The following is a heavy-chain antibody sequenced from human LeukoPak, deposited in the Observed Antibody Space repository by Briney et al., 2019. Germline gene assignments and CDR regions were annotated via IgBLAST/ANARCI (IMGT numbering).Heavy chain of an antibody. CDR1: GFTVSSTY. CDR2: IRNDGNNK. V-gene: IGHV3-30*02. CDR3: VRDADWSFDY. J-gene: IGHJ4*02. Sequence: GGSLTLSCAASGFTVSSTYMTWVRQAPGRVLEWVAFIRNDGNNKYYADSGKGRFTISRDNSKNTLYVQMNSLRVQDTAMYFCVRDADWSFDYWGQGTLVTVSS. D-gene: IGHD3-9*01.